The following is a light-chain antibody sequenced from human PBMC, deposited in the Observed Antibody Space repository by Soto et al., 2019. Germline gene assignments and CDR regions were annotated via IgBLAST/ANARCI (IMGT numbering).Light chain of an antibody. CDR2: EVN. CDR3: CSYAGPTTYYV. V-gene: IGLV2-23*02. J-gene: IGLJ1*01. Sequence: QSVLTQPASVSGSPGQSITISCTGTSSDVGNYDLVSWFLHHPGKAPKLLIYEVNERPSGVSNRFSGSKSGNTASLTISGLQAEDEADYYCCSYAGPTTYYVFGPGTQLTVL. CDR1: SSDVGNYDL.